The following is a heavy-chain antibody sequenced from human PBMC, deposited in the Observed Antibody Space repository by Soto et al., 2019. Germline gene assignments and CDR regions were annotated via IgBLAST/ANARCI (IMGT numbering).Heavy chain of an antibody. V-gene: IGHV5-51*04. CDR2: ILPRHSDT. J-gene: IGHJ4*02. CDR3: ARLGSLLQPIDY. CDR1: GYSFPSHP. D-gene: IGHD4-4*01. Sequence: QPLNISCTGSGYSFPSHPIGWVPQMPGQGLEWIGLILPRHSDTRYTSPFQAPVTISTDRPTPTPHLHSTSPNASATATYSCARLGSLLQPIDYWGQGTPVTVSS.